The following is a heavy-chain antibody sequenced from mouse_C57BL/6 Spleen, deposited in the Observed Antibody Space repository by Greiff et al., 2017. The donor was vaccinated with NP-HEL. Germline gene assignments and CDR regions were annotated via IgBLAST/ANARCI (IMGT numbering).Heavy chain of an antibody. V-gene: IGHV1-18*01. D-gene: IGHD2-12*01. CDR2: INPNNGGT. J-gene: IGHJ3*01. CDR1: GYTFTDYN. Sequence: VQLQQSGPELVKPGASVQIPCKASGYTFTDYNMDWVKQSHGKSLEWIGDINPNNGGTIYNQKFKGKATLTVDKSSSTAYMELRSLTSEDTAVYYCASSYYSAWFAYWGQGTLVTVSA. CDR3: ASSYYSAWFAY.